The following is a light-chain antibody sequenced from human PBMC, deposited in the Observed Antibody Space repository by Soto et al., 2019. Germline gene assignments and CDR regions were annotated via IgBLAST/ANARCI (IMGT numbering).Light chain of an antibody. CDR2: EVS. V-gene: IGLV2-14*01. CDR3: SSYTSAITRV. J-gene: IGLJ3*02. Sequence: QSALTQPASVSGSPGQSITISCTGTSSDVGGYNYVSWYQQHPGKAPKLMIYEVSNRPSGISNRFSGSKSGNTASLTISGLQAADEAAYYCSSYTSAITRVFGGGTKLTVL. CDR1: SSDVGGYNY.